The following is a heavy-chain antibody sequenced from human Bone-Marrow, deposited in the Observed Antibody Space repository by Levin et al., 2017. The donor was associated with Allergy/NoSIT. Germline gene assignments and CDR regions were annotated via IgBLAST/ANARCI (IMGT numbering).Heavy chain of an antibody. V-gene: IGHV4-38-2*01. CDR3: ARGPYGSGSYYPY. CDR1: GYSISSGYY. D-gene: IGHD3-10*01. Sequence: SETLSLTCAVSGYSISSGYYWGWIRQPPGKGLEWIGSIYHSGSTYYNPSLKSRVTISVDTSKNQFSLKLSSVTAADTAVYYCARGPYGSGSYYPYWGQGTLVTVSS. J-gene: IGHJ4*02. CDR2: IYHSGST.